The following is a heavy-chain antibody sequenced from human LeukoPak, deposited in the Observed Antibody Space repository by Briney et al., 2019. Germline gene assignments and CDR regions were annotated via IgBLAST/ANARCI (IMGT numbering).Heavy chain of an antibody. D-gene: IGHD6-13*01. V-gene: IGHV4-39*07. Sequence: PSETLSLTCTVSGGSISSSSYYWGWIRQPPGKGLEWIGSIYYSGSTYYNPSLKSRVTISVDTSKNQFSLKLSSVTAADTAVYYCAREYWDSSSWRVADNWFDPWGQGTLVTVSS. CDR1: GGSISSSSYY. J-gene: IGHJ5*02. CDR2: IYYSGST. CDR3: AREYWDSSSWRVADNWFDP.